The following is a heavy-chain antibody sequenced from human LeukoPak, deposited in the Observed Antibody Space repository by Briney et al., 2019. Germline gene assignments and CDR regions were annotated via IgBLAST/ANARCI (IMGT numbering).Heavy chain of an antibody. Sequence: GGSLRLSCAASGFTFSSYEMNWVRQAPGKGLEWVSYISSSGSTIYYADSVKGRFTISRDNAKNSLYLQMNSLRAEDTAVYYCASAYDSRSYYWGQGTLVTVSS. J-gene: IGHJ4*02. V-gene: IGHV3-48*03. CDR1: GFTFSSYE. CDR2: ISSSGSTI. CDR3: ASAYDSRSYY. D-gene: IGHD6-6*01.